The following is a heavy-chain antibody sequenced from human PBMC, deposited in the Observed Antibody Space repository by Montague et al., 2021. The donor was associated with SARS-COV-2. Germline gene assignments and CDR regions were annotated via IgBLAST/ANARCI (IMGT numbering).Heavy chain of an antibody. D-gene: IGHD3-9*01. J-gene: IGHJ6*02. CDR1: GGSFSGYY. CDR2: INHSGST. CDR3: ARAFTDWLRYYGMDV. Sequence: SETLSLTCAVYGGSFSGYYWSWIRQPPGKGLEWIGEINHSGSTXXXPSXXXRVTISVDTSKNQFSLKLSSVTAADTAVYYRARAFTDWLRYYGMDVWGQGTTVTVSS. V-gene: IGHV4-34*01.